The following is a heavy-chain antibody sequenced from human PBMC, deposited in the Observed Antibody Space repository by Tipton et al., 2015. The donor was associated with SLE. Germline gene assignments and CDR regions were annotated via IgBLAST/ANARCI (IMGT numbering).Heavy chain of an antibody. Sequence: SLRLSCAASGFTFSSYEMNWVRQAPGKGLEWVSYISSSGSTIYYADSVKGRFTISRDNAKNSLYLQMNSLRAEDTAAYYCASEVYSSGWSRDAFDIWGQGTMVTVSS. CDR1: GFTFSSYE. CDR3: ASEVYSSGWSRDAFDI. CDR2: ISSSGSTI. V-gene: IGHV3-48*03. J-gene: IGHJ3*02. D-gene: IGHD6-19*01.